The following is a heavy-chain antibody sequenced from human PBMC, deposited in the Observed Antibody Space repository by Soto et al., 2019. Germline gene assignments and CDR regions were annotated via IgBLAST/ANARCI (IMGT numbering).Heavy chain of an antibody. CDR1: GGSISSGGYY. D-gene: IGHD2-21*01. CDR3: ARLLYGEARHDS. CDR2: IYYSRSTYSSGST. Sequence: PSETLSLTCTVSGGSISSGGYYWSWIRQHPGKGLEWIGYIYYSRSTYSSGSTYYNPSLKSRVTISVDTSKNQFSLKLSSVTAADTAVYYCARLLYGEARHDSWAQGTLVTVSS. J-gene: IGHJ4*02. V-gene: IGHV4-31*03.